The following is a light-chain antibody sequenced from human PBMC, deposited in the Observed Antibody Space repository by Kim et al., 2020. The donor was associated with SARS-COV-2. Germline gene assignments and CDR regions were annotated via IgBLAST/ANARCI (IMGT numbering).Light chain of an antibody. V-gene: IGLV3-1*01. CDR1: KLGDKY. Sequence: SYELTQPPSVSVSPGQTASITCSGDKLGDKYASWYQQKPGQSPVLVIYQDKKRPSGIPERFSGSNSGNTATLTISGTQAMDEADYYCQAWDNSVIFGGGTKLTVL. CDR3: QAWDNSVI. CDR2: QDK. J-gene: IGLJ2*01.